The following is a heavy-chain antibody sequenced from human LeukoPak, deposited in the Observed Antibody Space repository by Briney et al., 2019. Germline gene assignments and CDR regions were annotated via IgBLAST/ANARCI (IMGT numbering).Heavy chain of an antibody. CDR2: IYYSGST. CDR3: ARPTSPRDDLWFDP. V-gene: IGHV4-59*08. J-gene: IGHJ5*02. Sequence: SETLSLTCTVSGGSISSHYWTWIRQPPGKGLEWIGYIYYSGSTKYNPSLKSRVTISVDTSKNQFSLKLRFVTAADTAVYYCARPTSPRDDLWFDPWGQGTLVTVSS. CDR1: GGSISSHY. D-gene: IGHD5-24*01.